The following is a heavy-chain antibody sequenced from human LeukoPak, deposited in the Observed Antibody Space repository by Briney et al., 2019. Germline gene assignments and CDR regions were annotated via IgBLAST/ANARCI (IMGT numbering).Heavy chain of an antibody. J-gene: IGHJ3*02. CDR2: IYHSGST. V-gene: IGHV4-4*02. D-gene: IGHD2-2*01. Sequence: PSGTLSLTCAVSGGSISSSNWWSWVRQPPGKGLEWIGEIYHSGSTNYNPSLKSRVTISVDKSKNQFSLKLSSVTAADTAVYYCAREDIVVVPAATAFDIWGQGTMVTVSS. CDR3: AREDIVVVPAATAFDI. CDR1: GGSISSSNW.